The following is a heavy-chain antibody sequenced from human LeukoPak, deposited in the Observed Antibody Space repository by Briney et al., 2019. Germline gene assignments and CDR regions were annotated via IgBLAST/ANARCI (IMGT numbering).Heavy chain of an antibody. CDR3: AKGGAYYYVSSGYFDY. CDR1: GFILSNFA. J-gene: IGHJ4*02. CDR2: LSGSGGST. V-gene: IGHV3-23*01. D-gene: IGHD3-22*01. Sequence: PGGSLRLSHAASGFILSNFAMSCVRQAPGKELEWVSALSGSGGSTYYADSVKGRFTSPRAISKNTLFLQMNSLRAEDTAVYYCAKGGAYYYVSSGYFDYWGQGALVTVSS.